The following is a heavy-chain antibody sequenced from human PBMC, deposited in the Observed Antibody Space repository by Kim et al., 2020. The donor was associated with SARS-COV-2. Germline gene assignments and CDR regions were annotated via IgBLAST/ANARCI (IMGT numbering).Heavy chain of an antibody. CDR1: GFTFSSYS. J-gene: IGHJ5*02. CDR3: ARDSEAWFGELVNSEGPNWFDP. CDR2: ISSSSSTI. Sequence: GGSLRLSCAASGFTFSSYSMNWVRQAPGKGLEWVSYISSSSSTIYYADSVKGRFTISRDNAKNSLYLQMNSLRDEDTAVYYCARDSEAWFGELVNSEGPNWFDPWGQGTLVTVSS. D-gene: IGHD3-10*01. V-gene: IGHV3-48*02.